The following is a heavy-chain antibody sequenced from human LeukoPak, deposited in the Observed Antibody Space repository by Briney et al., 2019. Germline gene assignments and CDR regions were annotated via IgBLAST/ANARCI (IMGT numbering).Heavy chain of an antibody. J-gene: IGHJ4*02. CDR1: GFTFSSYA. CDR3: ATRGV. Sequence: PGGSLRLSCAASGFTFSSYAMSWVRQAPGKGLEWVSMIHSGDSTYYADSVKGRFTISRDKSKNTLYLQMNSLRAEDTALYYCATRGVWGQGTLVTVSS. V-gene: IGHV3-23*01. CDR2: MIHSGDST.